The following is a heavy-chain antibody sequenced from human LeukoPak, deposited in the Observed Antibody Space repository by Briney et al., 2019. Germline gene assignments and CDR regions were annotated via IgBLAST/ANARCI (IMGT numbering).Heavy chain of an antibody. CDR1: GYTFTGYY. CDR2: INPNSGGT. Sequence: SVKVSCKASGYTFTGYYMHWVRQAPGQGLEWMGWINPNSGGTNYAQKFQGRVTMTRDTSISTAYMELSRLRSDDTAVYYCAREDLDIAAAGTGDYWGQGTLVTVSS. V-gene: IGHV1-2*02. CDR3: AREDLDIAAAGTGDY. D-gene: IGHD6-13*01. J-gene: IGHJ4*02.